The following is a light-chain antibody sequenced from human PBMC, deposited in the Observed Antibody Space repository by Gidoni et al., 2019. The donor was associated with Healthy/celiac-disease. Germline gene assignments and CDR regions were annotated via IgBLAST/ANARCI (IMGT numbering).Light chain of an antibody. Sequence: EIVMTQSPATLSVSPGERAPPACRASQSVSSNLAWYQQKPGQAPSLLIYGASNRATGIPARFSGSGSGTEFTLTISSLQSEDFAVYYCQQYNNWPLTFGQGTRLEIK. CDR2: GAS. CDR3: QQYNNWPLT. CDR1: QSVSSN. J-gene: IGKJ5*01. V-gene: IGKV3-15*01.